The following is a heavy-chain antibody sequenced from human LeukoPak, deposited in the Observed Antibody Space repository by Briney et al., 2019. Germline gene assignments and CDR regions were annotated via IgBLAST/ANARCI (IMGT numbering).Heavy chain of an antibody. CDR2: INHSGST. V-gene: IGHV4-34*01. J-gene: IGHJ4*02. CDR3: AYSGSYYLVFDY. CDR1: GGSFSGYY. Sequence: PSETLSLTCAVYGGSFSGYYWSWIRQPPGKGLEWIGEINHSGSTNYNPSLKSRVTISVDTSKNQFSLKLSSVTAADTAVYYCAYSGSYYLVFDYWGQGTPVTVSS. D-gene: IGHD1-26*01.